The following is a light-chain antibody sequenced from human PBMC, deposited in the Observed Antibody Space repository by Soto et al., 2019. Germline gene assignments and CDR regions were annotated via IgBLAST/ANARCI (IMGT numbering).Light chain of an antibody. V-gene: IGLV2-14*01. CDR2: DVS. CDR3: SSYTSSSTLHGV. Sequence: QSALTQPASVSGSPGQSITISCTGTSSDVGGYNYVSWYQQHPGKAPKLMIYDVSNRPSGVSNRFSGSKSGNTASLTISGLQAEDEADYYCSSYTSSSTLHGVFGTGTQLTVL. J-gene: IGLJ1*01. CDR1: SSDVGGYNY.